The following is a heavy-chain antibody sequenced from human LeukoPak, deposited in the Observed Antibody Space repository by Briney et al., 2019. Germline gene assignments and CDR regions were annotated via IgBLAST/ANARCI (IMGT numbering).Heavy chain of an antibody. CDR1: GGSISSYY. V-gene: IGHV4-59*01. D-gene: IGHD3-22*01. CDR3: ARGYLLFQDYYDSSGYFDY. J-gene: IGHJ4*02. Sequence: SETLSLTCTVSGGSISSYYWSWLRQPPGKGLEWIGYIYYSGSTNYNPSLKSRVTISVDTSKNQFSLKLSSVTAADTAVYYCARGYLLFQDYYDSSGYFDYWGQGTLVTVSS. CDR2: IYYSGST.